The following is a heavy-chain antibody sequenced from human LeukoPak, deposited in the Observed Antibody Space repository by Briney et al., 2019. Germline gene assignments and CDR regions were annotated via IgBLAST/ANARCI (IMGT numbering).Heavy chain of an antibody. CDR3: ARAAMSYYYDSSGYSA. CDR1: GYTFTSYD. Sequence: SVKVSCKASGYTFTSYDINWVRQAPGQGLEWMGGIIPIFGTANYAQKFQGRVTITADKSTSTAYMELSSLRSEDTAVYYCARAAMSYYYDSSGYSAWGQGTLVTVSS. J-gene: IGHJ1*01. CDR2: IIPIFGTA. D-gene: IGHD3-22*01. V-gene: IGHV1-69*06.